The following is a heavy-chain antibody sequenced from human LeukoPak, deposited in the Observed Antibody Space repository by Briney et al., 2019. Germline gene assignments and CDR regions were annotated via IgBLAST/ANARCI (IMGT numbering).Heavy chain of an antibody. Sequence: SETLSLTCTVSDGSISSYYWSWIRQPPGKGLQWIGYIYYSGSTNYNPSLKSRVTISVDTSKNQFSLKLSSVTAADTAVYYCASSPYSSSPYFDYWGQGTLVTVSS. V-gene: IGHV4-59*01. CDR3: ASSPYSSSPYFDY. CDR1: DGSISSYY. D-gene: IGHD6-6*01. J-gene: IGHJ4*02. CDR2: IYYSGST.